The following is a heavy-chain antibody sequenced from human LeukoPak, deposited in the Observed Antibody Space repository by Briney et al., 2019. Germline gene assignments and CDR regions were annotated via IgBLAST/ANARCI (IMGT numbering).Heavy chain of an antibody. CDR2: ISGSSSGSTSII. CDR3: ARDFWSGYYTED. Sequence: GGSLRLSCEFSGVIFSTYAMNWVRQAPGKGLEWISYISGSSSGSTSIIHYADSVKFRFTISRDNAKNSLHLQMDSLSAEDTAVYYCARDFWSGYYTEDWGQGALVIVSS. D-gene: IGHD3-3*01. V-gene: IGHV3-48*04. CDR1: GVIFSTYA. J-gene: IGHJ4*02.